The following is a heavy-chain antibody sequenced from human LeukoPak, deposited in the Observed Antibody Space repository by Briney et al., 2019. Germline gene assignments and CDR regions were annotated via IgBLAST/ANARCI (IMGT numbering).Heavy chain of an antibody. V-gene: IGHV3-23*01. CDR3: AKDPYYYGSGSYMVYFDY. D-gene: IGHD3-10*01. J-gene: IGHJ4*02. CDR2: ISGSGGST. CDR1: GFTVSSYA. Sequence: GWSLRLSCAASGFTVSSYAMSWVRQAPGKGLEWVSAISGSGGSTYHADSVKGRFTISRDNSKNTLYLQMNSLRAEDTAVYYCAKDPYYYGSGSYMVYFDYWGQGTLVTVSS.